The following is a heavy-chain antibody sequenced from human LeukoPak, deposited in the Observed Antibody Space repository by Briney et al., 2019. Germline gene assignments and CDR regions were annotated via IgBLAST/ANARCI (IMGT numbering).Heavy chain of an antibody. CDR2: IYYSGST. J-gene: IGHJ4*02. D-gene: IGHD3-3*01. CDR3: ARHSAQPTRWSPEYYFDY. CDR1: GGSISSSSYY. V-gene: IGHV4-39*01. Sequence: PSETLFLTCTVSGGSISSSSYYWGWIRQPPGKGPEWIGSIYYSGSTYYNPSLKSRVTISVDTSKNQFSLKLSSVTAADTAVYYCARHSAQPTRWSPEYYFDYWGQGTLVAVSS.